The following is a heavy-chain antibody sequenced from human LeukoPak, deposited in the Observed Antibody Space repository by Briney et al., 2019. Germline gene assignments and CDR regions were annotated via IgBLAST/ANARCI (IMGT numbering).Heavy chain of an antibody. CDR3: AAGRYYCDP. V-gene: IGHV3-23*01. CDR1: GFTFSSSA. D-gene: IGHD3-10*01. CDR2: ISGSGGTT. J-gene: IGHJ4*02. Sequence: PGGSLRLSCAASGFTFSSSAMSWVRQAPGKGLEWVSAISGSGGTTYYADSVKGRFTISRDNSKNTLYLQMNSLRGEDTAVYYFAAGRYYCDPWGQGTLVTVSS.